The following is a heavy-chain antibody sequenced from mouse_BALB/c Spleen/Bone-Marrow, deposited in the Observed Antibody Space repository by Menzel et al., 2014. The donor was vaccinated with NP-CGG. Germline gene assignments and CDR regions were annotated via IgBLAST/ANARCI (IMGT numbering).Heavy chain of an antibody. CDR3: ARNRYDWFAY. D-gene: IGHD2-14*01. Sequence: EVKLMESGGVLVQPGGSLKLSCAASGFTFSSYDMSWVRQTPDKRLELVATISTNGGTTYYPDSVKGRFTISRDDAKSTLYLQMSSLKSADTAIYYCARNRYDWFAYWGQGTLVTVSA. V-gene: IGHV5-6-3*01. J-gene: IGHJ3*01. CDR1: GFTFSSYD. CDR2: ISTNGGTT.